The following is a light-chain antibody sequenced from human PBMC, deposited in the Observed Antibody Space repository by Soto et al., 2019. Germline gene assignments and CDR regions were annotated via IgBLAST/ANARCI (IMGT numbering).Light chain of an antibody. CDR2: DAS. CDR3: RQYKSYSPWP. J-gene: IGKJ1*01. Sequence: ISQSAATVSVSVGDRVTITCRARQSISSWLAWYQQKPGKAPKLLIYDASSLESGVPSRFSGIVSGTEFTLTISSLQTADVATYDGRQYKSYSPWPFSQGTKV. V-gene: IGKV1-5*01. CDR1: QSISSW.